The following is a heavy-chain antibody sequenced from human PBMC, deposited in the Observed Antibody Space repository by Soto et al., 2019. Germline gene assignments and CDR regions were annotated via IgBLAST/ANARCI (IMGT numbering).Heavy chain of an antibody. CDR2: ISGSGGST. J-gene: IGHJ4*02. D-gene: IGHD6-19*01. Sequence: HPGGSLRLSCAASGFTFSSYAMSWVRQAPGKGLEWVSAISGSGGSTYYADSVKGRFTISRDNSKNTLYLQMNSLRAEDTAVYYCAKHALSYSSGWYQLSPPDYWGQGTLVTVSS. CDR3: AKHALSYSSGWYQLSPPDY. V-gene: IGHV3-23*01. CDR1: GFTFSSYA.